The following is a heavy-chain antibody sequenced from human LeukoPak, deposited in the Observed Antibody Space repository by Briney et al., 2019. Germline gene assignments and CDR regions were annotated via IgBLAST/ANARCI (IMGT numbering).Heavy chain of an antibody. J-gene: IGHJ4*02. CDR2: IIPIFGTA. CDR3: ARDRGYYDSSGYYSG. V-gene: IGHV1-69*13. CDR1: GGTFSSYA. Sequence: SVKVSCKASGGTFSSYAISWVRQAPGQGLEWMGGIIPIFGTANYAQKFQGRVTITADESTSTAYMELSCLRSEDTAVYYCARDRGYYDSSGYYSGWGQGTLVTVSS. D-gene: IGHD3-22*01.